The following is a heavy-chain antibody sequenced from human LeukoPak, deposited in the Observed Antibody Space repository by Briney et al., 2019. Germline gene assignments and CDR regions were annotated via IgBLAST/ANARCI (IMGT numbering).Heavy chain of an antibody. J-gene: IGHJ3*01. CDR2: ISGDESRT. D-gene: IGHD5-24*01. CDR1: GFTFRSYW. V-gene: IGHV3-74*01. CDR3: ARLRAFDV. Sequence: GGSLRLSCAASGFTFRSYWMHWVRQAPGKGLVWVSHISGDESRTTYADSVQGRFTISRDNAKNTLYLQMDSLRAEDTAVYYCARLRAFDVWGQGTSVTVSS.